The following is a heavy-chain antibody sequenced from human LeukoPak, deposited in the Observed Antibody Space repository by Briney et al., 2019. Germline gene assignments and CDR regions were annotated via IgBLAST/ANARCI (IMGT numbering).Heavy chain of an antibody. D-gene: IGHD1-26*01. Sequence: PSETLSLTCTVSGGSISSYYWSWIRQPAGKGLEWIGRIYTSGSNNYNPSLKSRVTMSVDTAKNQCSLKLSSVTAADTAVYYCARDELRVGATVTDYWGQGTLVTVSS. V-gene: IGHV4-4*07. CDR1: GGSISSYY. J-gene: IGHJ4*02. CDR2: IYTSGSN. CDR3: ARDELRVGATVTDY.